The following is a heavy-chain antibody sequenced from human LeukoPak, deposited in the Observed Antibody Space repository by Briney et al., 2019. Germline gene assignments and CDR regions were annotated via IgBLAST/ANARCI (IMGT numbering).Heavy chain of an antibody. CDR2: ISYDGSNK. J-gene: IGHJ5*02. CDR3: ARDREGSSWYGWFDP. Sequence: GGSLRLSCAASGFTFSSYAMHWVRQAPGKGLEWVAVISYDGSNKYYADSVKGRFTISRDNSKNTLYLQMNSLRAEDTAVYYCARDREGSSWYGWFDPWGQGTLVTVSS. V-gene: IGHV3-30*04. CDR1: GFTFSSYA. D-gene: IGHD6-13*01.